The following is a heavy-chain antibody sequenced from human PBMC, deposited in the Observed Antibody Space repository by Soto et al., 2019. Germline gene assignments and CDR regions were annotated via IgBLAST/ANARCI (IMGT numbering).Heavy chain of an antibody. V-gene: IGHV5-51*01. J-gene: IGHJ6*02. CDR3: ARHAYDFWSGHPNPRYYYGMDV. CDR1: GDSFTSYW. D-gene: IGHD3-3*01. CDR2: IYPGDSNT. Sequence: GESLKISCKGSGDSFTSYWIVLVRQMPGKGLEWMGIIYPGDSNTRYSPSLQGQVTISVDKSISTAYLQWSSLKATDTAMYYCARHAYDFWSGHPNPRYYYGMDVWGQGTTVTVSS.